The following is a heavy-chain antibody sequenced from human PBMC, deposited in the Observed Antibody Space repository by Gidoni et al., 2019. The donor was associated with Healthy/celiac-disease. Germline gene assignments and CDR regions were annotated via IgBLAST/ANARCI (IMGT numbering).Heavy chain of an antibody. Sequence: QVQLVESGGGVVQPGRSLRLSCAASGFTFSSYGMHWVRQAPGKGLEWVAVISYDGSNKYYADSVKGRFTISRDNSKNTLYLQMNSLRAEDTAVYYCARWDTMPYAFDIWGQGTMVTVSS. D-gene: IGHD2-2*01. CDR2: ISYDGSNK. CDR1: GFTFSSYG. V-gene: IGHV3-30*03. CDR3: ARWDTMPYAFDI. J-gene: IGHJ3*02.